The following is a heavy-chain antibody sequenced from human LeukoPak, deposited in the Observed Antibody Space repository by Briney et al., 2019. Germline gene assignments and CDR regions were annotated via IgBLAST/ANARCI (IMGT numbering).Heavy chain of an antibody. Sequence: GGSLRLSCAASGITVSSSYMSWVRQPPGKGLEWVSAIYSGGSTYYADSVKGRFTISRDNSKNTLSLQMNSLRAEDTAVYYCARVRTALTNWFDPWGQGTLVTVAS. D-gene: IGHD2-21*02. J-gene: IGHJ5*02. CDR1: GITVSSSY. V-gene: IGHV3-66*01. CDR2: IYSGGST. CDR3: ARVRTALTNWFDP.